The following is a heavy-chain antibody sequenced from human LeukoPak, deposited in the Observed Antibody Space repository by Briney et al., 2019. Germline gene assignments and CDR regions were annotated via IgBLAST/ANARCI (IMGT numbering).Heavy chain of an antibody. V-gene: IGHV7-4-1*02. D-gene: IGHD3-3*01. CDR2: INTNTGNP. CDR3: ARDRNDPTYYDFWSGYPNYYYYYGMDV. Sequence: ASVEVSCKASGYTFTSYAMNWVRQAPGQGLEWMGWINTNTGNPTYAQGFTGRFVFSLDTSVSTAYLQISSLKAEDTAVYYCARDRNDPTYYDFWSGYPNYYYYYGMDVWGQGTTVTVSS. J-gene: IGHJ6*02. CDR1: GYTFTSYA.